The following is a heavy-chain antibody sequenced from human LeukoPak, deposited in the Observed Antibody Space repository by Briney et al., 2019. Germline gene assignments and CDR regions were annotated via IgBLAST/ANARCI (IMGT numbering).Heavy chain of an antibody. J-gene: IGHJ4*02. V-gene: IGHV1-69*13. CDR1: GDTFSDYA. Sequence: SVKVSCKASGDTFSDYAFSWVRQAPGQGFEWVGGITPIFRTINYAQKFKGRVTITADESTATSYMEPSSLTSEDTAMYYCATPPRGYTAYDRFAYWGQGTLVTVSS. CDR2: ITPIFRTI. D-gene: IGHD5-12*01. CDR3: ATPPRGYTAYDRFAY.